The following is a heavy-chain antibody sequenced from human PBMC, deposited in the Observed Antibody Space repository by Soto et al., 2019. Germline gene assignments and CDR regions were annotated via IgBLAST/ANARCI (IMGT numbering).Heavy chain of an antibody. V-gene: IGHV4-34*01. CDR2: INHSGDT. D-gene: IGHD2-8*01. CDR1: GGRFSNYF. J-gene: IGHJ4*02. CDR3: ARGGGLMHLFDD. Sequence: SETLSLTCAVSGGRFSNYFWAWIRQAPGKGLEWIGEINHSGDTHFDPSLESRVTMSVDTSKNQFSLKLSSVTAADTAVYYCARGGGLMHLFDDWGQGTLVTVSS.